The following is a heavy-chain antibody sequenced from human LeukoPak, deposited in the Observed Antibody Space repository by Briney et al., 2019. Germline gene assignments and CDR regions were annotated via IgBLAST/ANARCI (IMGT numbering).Heavy chain of an antibody. CDR2: IIPAFGTA. Sequence: EASVKVSCKVSGYTLTELSMHWVRQAPGQGPEWMGGIIPAFGTANYAQKFQGRVTITADEATNTAFMELSSLRSEDTAVYYCAREAGYSSSWPYFDYWGQGTLVTVSS. J-gene: IGHJ4*02. D-gene: IGHD6-13*01. CDR3: AREAGYSSSWPYFDY. V-gene: IGHV1-69*13. CDR1: GYTLTELS.